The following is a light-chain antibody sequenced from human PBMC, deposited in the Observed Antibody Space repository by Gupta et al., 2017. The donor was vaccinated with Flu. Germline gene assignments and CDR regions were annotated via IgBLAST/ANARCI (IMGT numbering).Light chain of an antibody. Sequence: DSQMTPSPSSLSASVGDRVTITCQASQDISNYLNWYQQKPGKAPKLLIYDASNLETGVPSRFSGSGSGTDFTFTISSLQPEDIATYYCQQYDNLPITFGGGTKVEIK. CDR1: QDISNY. J-gene: IGKJ4*01. CDR3: QQYDNLPIT. CDR2: DAS. V-gene: IGKV1-33*01.